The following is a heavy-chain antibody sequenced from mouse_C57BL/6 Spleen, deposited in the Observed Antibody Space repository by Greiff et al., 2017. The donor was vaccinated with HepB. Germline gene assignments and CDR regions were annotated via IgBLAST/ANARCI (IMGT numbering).Heavy chain of an antibody. CDR2: FYPGSGSI. CDR3: ARHGLLWSARGYFDY. J-gene: IGHJ2*01. V-gene: IGHV1-62-2*01. D-gene: IGHD1-1*02. Sequence: QVQLKESGAELVKPGASVKLSCKASGYTFTEYTIHWVKQRSGQGLEWIGWFYPGSGSIKYNEKFKDKATLTADKSSSTVYMELSRLTAEDSAVYFCARHGLLWSARGYFDYWGQGTTLTVSS. CDR1: GYTFTEYT.